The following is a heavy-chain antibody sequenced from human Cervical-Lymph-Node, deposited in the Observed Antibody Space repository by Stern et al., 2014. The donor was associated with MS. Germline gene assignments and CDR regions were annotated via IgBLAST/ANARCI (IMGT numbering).Heavy chain of an antibody. D-gene: IGHD1-14*01. CDR2: IFPVFGTP. V-gene: IGHV1-69*01. CDR1: GDTFSKFP. CDR3: ALSSETSDRWFSLVCDL. Sequence: VQLEESGAEVTKPGSSVKVSCKASGDTFSKFPSSWVRQAPGPGLEWMGGIFPVFGTPTYAQEFRRRVTIAADVSTSTVYMERSSLRSDDTAVYYCALSSETSDRWFSLVCDLWGQGTLVTFSS. J-gene: IGHJ5*02.